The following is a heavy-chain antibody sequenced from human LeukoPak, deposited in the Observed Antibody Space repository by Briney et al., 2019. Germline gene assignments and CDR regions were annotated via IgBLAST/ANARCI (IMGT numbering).Heavy chain of an antibody. CDR1: GFTFSSYG. D-gene: IGHD1-26*01. CDR2: ISYDGSNK. J-gene: IGHJ6*02. Sequence: AGGSLRLSCAASGFTFSSYGMHWVRQAPGKGLEWVAVISYDGSNKYYADSVKGRFTISRDNSKNTLYLQMNSLRAEDTAVYYCAKDGVGAHYYYYYGMDVWGQGTTVTVSS. CDR3: AKDGVGAHYYYYYGMDV. V-gene: IGHV3-30*18.